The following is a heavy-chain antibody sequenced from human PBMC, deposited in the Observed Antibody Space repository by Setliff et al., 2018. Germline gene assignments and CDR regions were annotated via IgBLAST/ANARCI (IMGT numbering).Heavy chain of an antibody. Sequence: SGPTLVNPTQTLTLTCTFSGFPLTTTREAVGWIRQPPGKALEWIALIFWDDDSRYSPSLKNRLTITKDTSKNQVALTMTDMDPVDTGTYFCAHNQVTIFDHWGPGTLVTVSS. J-gene: IGHJ4*02. CDR2: IFWDDDS. V-gene: IGHV2-5*02. CDR1: GFPLTTTREA. D-gene: IGHD3-10*01. CDR3: AHNQVTIFDH.